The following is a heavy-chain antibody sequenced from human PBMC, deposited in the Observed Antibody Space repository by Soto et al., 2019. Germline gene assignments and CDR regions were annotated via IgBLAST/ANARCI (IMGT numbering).Heavy chain of an antibody. J-gene: IGHJ4*02. V-gene: IGHV1-18*01. D-gene: IGHD6-13*01. CDR2: LSTYNGNT. CDR3: ARSPYTNSWYYFDY. CDR1: GYTFTMYG. Sequence: QVQLVQSGAEVKKPGASVKVSCKTSGYTFTMYGISWVRQAPEQGLEWMGWLSTYNGNTNSAQKFQGRVTMTTDTSPSTAYMELRSLRSDDTAVYYWARSPYTNSWYYFDYWGQGTLVTVSS.